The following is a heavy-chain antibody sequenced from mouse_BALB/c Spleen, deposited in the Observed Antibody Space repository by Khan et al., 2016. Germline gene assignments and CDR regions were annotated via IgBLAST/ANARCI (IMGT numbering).Heavy chain of an antibody. CDR2: IRNKDNGYTT. Sequence: EVELVESGGGLVQPGGSLRLSCATSGFTFTDYYMSWVRQPPGKALEWLGFIRNKDNGYTTEYSASVKGRFTISRDNSQRIIYLQMNPLRAEDIATYYCARADGDYVGFAYWGQGTLGTVSA. J-gene: IGHJ3*01. D-gene: IGHD2-13*01. CDR3: ARADGDYVGFAY. CDR1: GFTFTDYY. V-gene: IGHV7-3*02.